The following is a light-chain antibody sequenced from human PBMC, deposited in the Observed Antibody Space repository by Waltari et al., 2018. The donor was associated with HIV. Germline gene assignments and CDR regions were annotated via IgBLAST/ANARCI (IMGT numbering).Light chain of an antibody. CDR1: SSNIGNTY. V-gene: IGLV1-51*01. CDR3: GTWDSSLSAVV. Sequence: QSLLTQPPSVSAASGPKFTISCPESSSNIGNTYVSCHQQLPGTAPKLLIYDNNMRPSGISDRFSGSKSGTSATLGITGLQTGDEADYCCGTWDSSLSAVVFGGGTKVTVL. J-gene: IGLJ2*01. CDR2: DNN.